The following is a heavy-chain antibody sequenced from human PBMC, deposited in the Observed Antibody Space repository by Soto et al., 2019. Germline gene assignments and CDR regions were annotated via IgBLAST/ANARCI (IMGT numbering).Heavy chain of an antibody. CDR2: IIPIFGTA. CDR3: ARHIVVVPAALPHYYYYYGMDV. Sequence: ASVKVSCKASGGTFSSYAISWVRQAPGQGLEWMGGIIPIFGTANYAQKFQGRVTITADKSTSTAYMELSSLRSEDTAVYYCARHIVVVPAALPHYYYYYGMDVWGQGTTVTVSS. D-gene: IGHD2-2*01. CDR1: GGTFSSYA. V-gene: IGHV1-69*06. J-gene: IGHJ6*02.